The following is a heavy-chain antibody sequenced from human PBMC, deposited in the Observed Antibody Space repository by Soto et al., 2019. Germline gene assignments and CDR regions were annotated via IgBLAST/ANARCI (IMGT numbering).Heavy chain of an antibody. Sequence: QVQLVQSGVEVKKPGSSVRVSCKASGDTFKNSVISWVRQAPGQGLEWMGGTIPLFGTTDYAQKFQGRLTITTDESTNTAYMEVSSLTSEDTAVYYCVAELDFGKLSVVWGQGTTVIVSS. V-gene: IGHV1-69*01. D-gene: IGHD3-10*01. CDR2: TIPLFGTT. CDR3: VAELDFGKLSVV. J-gene: IGHJ6*02. CDR1: GDTFKNSV.